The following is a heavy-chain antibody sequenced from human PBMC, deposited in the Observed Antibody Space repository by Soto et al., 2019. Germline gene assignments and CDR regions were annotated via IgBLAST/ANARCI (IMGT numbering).Heavy chain of an antibody. CDR3: VREDGKVGTNSAFDY. J-gene: IGHJ4*02. V-gene: IGHV3-30*03. D-gene: IGHD1-26*01. CDR2: SSFDGTQQ. CDR1: GFSLSSSG. Sequence: QVLLVESGGGAVHPGRSLRLSCTASGFSLSSSGMHWVRQAPGKGLEWLAVSSFDGTQQFYGDSVKGRFTISRDNAKNSLYLEMDRLRAEDTALYYCVREDGKVGTNSAFDYWGLGALVTVSS.